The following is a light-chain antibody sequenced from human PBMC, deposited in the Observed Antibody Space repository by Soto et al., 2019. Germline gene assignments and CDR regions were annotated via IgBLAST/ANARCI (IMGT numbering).Light chain of an antibody. CDR3: QQYPNWPIP. CDR2: DAS. V-gene: IGKV3-15*01. CDR1: QSVSSN. J-gene: IGKJ5*01. Sequence: EIGMTQSPATVAVSPGVGASLSCSASQSVSSNLAWHQQKPGQAPRILMYDASTRATGIPARFSGSGSGTEFTLTISSLQSEDFAVYYCQQYPNWPIPFGQGTQLDIK.